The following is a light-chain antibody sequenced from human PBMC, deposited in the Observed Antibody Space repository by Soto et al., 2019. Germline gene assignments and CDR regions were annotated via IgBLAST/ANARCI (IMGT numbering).Light chain of an antibody. V-gene: IGKV3-11*01. Sequence: EIVLSQSPATLSLSPGERATLSCRASQTVANYLDWYQQKPGQAPRLLIYESSNRATGIAARFSGSGSGTDFTLTISSLEPEDFAVYYCQRRSNWPQTFGEGTKVDIK. CDR3: QRRSNWPQT. J-gene: IGKJ1*01. CDR1: QTVANY. CDR2: ESS.